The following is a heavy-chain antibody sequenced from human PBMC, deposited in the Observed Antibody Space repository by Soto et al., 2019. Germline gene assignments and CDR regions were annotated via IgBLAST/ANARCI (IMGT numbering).Heavy chain of an antibody. J-gene: IGHJ4*02. CDR1: GFTFSSYW. CDR3: SRVGGSTWH. D-gene: IGHD1-26*01. V-gene: IGHV3-74*01. Sequence: PGGSLRLSCAASGFTFSSYWMHWVRQAPGKGLVWVSRINSDGSSTNYAGFVKGRFTISRDNAKNTLYLQMNSLRVEDTAVYYCSRVGGSTWHWGQGTLVTVSS. CDR2: INSDGSST.